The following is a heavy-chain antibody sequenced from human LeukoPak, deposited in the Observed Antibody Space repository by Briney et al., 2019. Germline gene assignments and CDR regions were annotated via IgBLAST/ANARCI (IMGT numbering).Heavy chain of an antibody. D-gene: IGHD6-19*01. CDR3: ARDQQQWLGPFDY. CDR1: GGSISSYY. J-gene: IGHJ4*02. CDR2: IYTSGST. Sequence: SETLSLTCTVSGGSISSYYWSWIRQPAGKGLEWIGRIYTSGSTNYNPSLKSRVTMSIDMSKNQVSLKLSSVTAADTAVYYCARDQQQWLGPFDYWGQGTLVTVSS. V-gene: IGHV4-4*07.